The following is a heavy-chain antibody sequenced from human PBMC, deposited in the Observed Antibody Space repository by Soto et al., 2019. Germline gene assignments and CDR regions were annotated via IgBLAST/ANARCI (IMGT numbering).Heavy chain of an antibody. CDR1: GFSLTTDGEG. CDR2: IYGDDDE. J-gene: IGHJ4*02. CDR3: AHSRNLITEDAQVGDFDS. V-gene: IGHV2-5*02. D-gene: IGHD3-10*01. Sequence: QITLKESGPTLVKPAPTLAQTCSFSGFSLTTDGEGVGWGRQPPGGALEWLALIYGDDDERYSPSLKTRLPITKDPSKNQLVRIRTNMAPVDTATYYCAHSRNLITEDAQVGDFDSWGQGTLVTVSS.